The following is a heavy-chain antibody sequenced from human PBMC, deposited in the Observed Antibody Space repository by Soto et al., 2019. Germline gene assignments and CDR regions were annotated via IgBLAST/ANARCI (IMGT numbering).Heavy chain of an antibody. CDR1: GGSISRSSYY. J-gene: IGHJ4*02. D-gene: IGHD5-18*01. CDR2: IYYSGST. CDR3: ARQEWVQLWSDDY. V-gene: IGHV4-39*01. Sequence: QLQLQESGPGLVKPSETLSPTCTVSGGSISRSSYYWGWIRQPPGKGLEWIGNIYYSGSTYYNPSLQSRVTISVDTSKNQFSLRLSSVTAADTAVYYCARQEWVQLWSDDYWGQGNLVTVSS.